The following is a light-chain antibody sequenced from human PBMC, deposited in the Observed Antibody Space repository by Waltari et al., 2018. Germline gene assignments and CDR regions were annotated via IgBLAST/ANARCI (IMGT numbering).Light chain of an antibody. V-gene: IGKV1D-12*01. J-gene: IGKJ5*01. CDR2: DAS. Sequence: DIQMTQFPSSVPASVGATVTITWRASQDISNQLTWYQQKPGKAPKFLFYDASTLGSGVPSRFSGSASGTDFTLTVRSLQPEDVAAYYCQETNTFPITFGQGTRLEIK. CDR1: QDISNQ. CDR3: QETNTFPIT.